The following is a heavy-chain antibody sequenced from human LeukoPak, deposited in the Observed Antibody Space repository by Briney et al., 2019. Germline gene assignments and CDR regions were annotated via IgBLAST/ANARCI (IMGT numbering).Heavy chain of an antibody. J-gene: IGHJ4*02. CDR2: INPNSGGT. CDR3: ARSGYSYGLSFDY. V-gene: IGHV1-2*04. D-gene: IGHD5-18*01. CDR1: GYTFTGYY. Sequence: ASVKVSCKASGYTFTGYYMHWVRQAPGQGLEWMGWINPNSGGTNYAQKFQGWVTMTRDTSISTAYMALSRLRSDDTAVYYCARSGYSYGLSFDYWGQGTLVTVSS.